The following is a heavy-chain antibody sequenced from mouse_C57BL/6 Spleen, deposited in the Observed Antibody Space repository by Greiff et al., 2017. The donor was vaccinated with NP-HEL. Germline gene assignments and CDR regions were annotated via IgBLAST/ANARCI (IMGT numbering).Heavy chain of an antibody. V-gene: IGHV1-59*01. CDR3: ARYYGPYYYAMDY. D-gene: IGHD1-1*01. CDR2: IDPSDSYT. Sequence: QVQLKQPGAELVRPGTSVKLSCKASGYTFTSYWMHWVKQRPGQGLEWIGVIDPSDSYTNYNQKFKGKATLTVDTSSSTAYMQLSSLTSEDSAVYYCARYYGPYYYAMDYWGQGTSVTVSS. J-gene: IGHJ4*01. CDR1: GYTFTSYW.